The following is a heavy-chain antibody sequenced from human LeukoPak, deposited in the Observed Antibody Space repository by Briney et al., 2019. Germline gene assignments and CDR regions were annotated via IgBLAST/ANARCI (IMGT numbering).Heavy chain of an antibody. D-gene: IGHD3-10*01. CDR2: IKQVGSEK. V-gene: IGHV3-7*01. Sequence: HPGGSLRLSCAASGFTFSSYWMSWVRQAPGKGLEWVANIKQVGSEKYYVDSVKGRFTISRDNAKNSLYLQMNSLRAEDTAVYYCARDRGIWGYYFDYWGQGTLVTVSS. CDR1: GFTFSSYW. J-gene: IGHJ4*02. CDR3: ARDRGIWGYYFDY.